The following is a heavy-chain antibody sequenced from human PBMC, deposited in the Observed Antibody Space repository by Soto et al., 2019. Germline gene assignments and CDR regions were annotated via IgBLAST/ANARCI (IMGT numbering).Heavy chain of an antibody. J-gene: IGHJ4*02. CDR1: GYSFTSYW. CDR3: ARGGFSYYYDSSGDPYFDY. D-gene: IGHD3-22*01. V-gene: IGHV5-51*01. Sequence: GESLKISCKGSGYSFTSYWIGWVRQMPGKGLEWMGIIYPGDSDTRYSTSFQGQVTISADKSISTAYLQWSSLKASDSAMYYGARGGFSYYYDSSGDPYFDYWGQGTLVTVSS. CDR2: IYPGDSDT.